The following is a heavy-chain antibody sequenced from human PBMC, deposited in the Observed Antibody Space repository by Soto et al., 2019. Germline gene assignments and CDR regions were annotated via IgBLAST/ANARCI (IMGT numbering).Heavy chain of an antibody. CDR2: INPNSGGT. CDR1: GYTFTGYY. CDR3: ASSPRIPAAMFRTDYYYYDGMDV. J-gene: IGHJ6*02. V-gene: IGHV1-2*04. D-gene: IGHD2-2*01. Sequence: QVQLVQSGAEVKKPGASVKVSCKASGYTFTGYYMHWVRQAPGQGLEWMGWINPNSGGTNYAQKFQGWVNMTRDTSISTAYMELSRLRSDDTAVYYCASSPRIPAAMFRTDYYYYDGMDVWGQGTTVTVSS.